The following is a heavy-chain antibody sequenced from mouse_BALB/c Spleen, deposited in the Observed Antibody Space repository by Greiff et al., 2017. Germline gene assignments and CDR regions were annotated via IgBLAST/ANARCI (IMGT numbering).Heavy chain of an antibody. V-gene: IGHV5-12-2*01. CDR3: ARLPNSLLRAFAY. CDR2: ISNGGGST. J-gene: IGHJ3*01. CDR1: GFTFSSYT. D-gene: IGHD1-2*01. Sequence: EVHLVESGGGLVQPGGSLKLSCAASGFTFSSYTMHWVRQTPEKRLEWVAYISNGGGSTYYPDTVKGRFTISRDNAKNTLYLQMSSLKSEDTAMYYCARLPNSLLRAFAYWGQGTLVTVSA.